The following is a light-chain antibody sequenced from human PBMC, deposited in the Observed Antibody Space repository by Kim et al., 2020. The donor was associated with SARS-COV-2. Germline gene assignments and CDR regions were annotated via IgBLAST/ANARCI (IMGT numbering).Light chain of an antibody. J-gene: IGLJ2*01. Sequence: VKLTGTLSSGHSSDAIAWHQQQPEKGPRYLMKLNSDGSHSKGDGIPDRFSGSSSGAERYLTISSLQSEDEADYYCQTWGTGILVVFGGGTQLTVL. CDR1: SGHSSDA. V-gene: IGLV4-69*01. CDR2: LNSDGSH. CDR3: QTWGTGILVV.